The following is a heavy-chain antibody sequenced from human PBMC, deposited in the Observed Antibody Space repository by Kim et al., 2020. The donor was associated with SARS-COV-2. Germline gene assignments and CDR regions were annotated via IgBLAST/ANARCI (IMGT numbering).Heavy chain of an antibody. Sequence: SETLSLTCAVSGGSISSSNWWSWVRQPPGKGLEWIGEIYHSGSTNYNPSLKSRVTISVDKSKNQFSLKLSSVTAADTAVYYCARVIVVVVAAMGFDPWGQGTLVTVSS. CDR1: GGSISSSNW. CDR3: ARVIVVVVAAMGFDP. CDR2: IYHSGST. V-gene: IGHV4-4*02. D-gene: IGHD2-15*01. J-gene: IGHJ5*02.